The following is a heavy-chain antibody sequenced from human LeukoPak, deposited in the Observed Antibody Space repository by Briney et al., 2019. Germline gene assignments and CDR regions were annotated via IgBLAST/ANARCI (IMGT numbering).Heavy chain of an antibody. CDR3: ARDGGLNDYGDYTPPFYAMDV. D-gene: IGHD4-17*01. CDR2: ITPIFGTA. V-gene: IGHV1-69*13. Sequence: VASVTVSRKASGGTFSTHTITWVRQAPGQGLEWLGGITPIFGTARYAQKIQGRVTITADESTSTAYMELSSLTSEDSALYYCARDGGLNDYGDYTPPFYAMDVWGQGTTVTVS. J-gene: IGHJ6*02. CDR1: GGTFSTHT.